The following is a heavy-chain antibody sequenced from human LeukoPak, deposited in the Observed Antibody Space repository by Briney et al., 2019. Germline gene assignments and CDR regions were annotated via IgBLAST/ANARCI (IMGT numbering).Heavy chain of an antibody. V-gene: IGHV1-18*01. Sequence: ASVKVSCKASGYTFTNYGFSWVRQDPGHGLEWMGWISPNNGNTNYAQKLQGRVTMTTDTSTSTTYMELRSLRSDDTAVYYCARDAYYYYGSGSPIRAFDIWGQGTMVTVSS. CDR1: GYTFTNYG. CDR3: ARDAYYYYGSGSPIRAFDI. J-gene: IGHJ3*02. CDR2: ISPNNGNT. D-gene: IGHD3-10*01.